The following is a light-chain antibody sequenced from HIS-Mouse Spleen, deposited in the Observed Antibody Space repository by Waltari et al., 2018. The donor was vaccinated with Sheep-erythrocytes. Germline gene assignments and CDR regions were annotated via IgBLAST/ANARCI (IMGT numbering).Light chain of an antibody. CDR2: AAS. V-gene: IGKV1-39*01. CDR1: QSISSY. CDR3: QQSYSTPPLT. Sequence: DIQMTQSPSSLSASVGDRVTITCRASQSISSYLNWYQQKPGKAPKPLIYAASSLQSGVPSRFSGSGSGTDFTLTISSLQPEDFATYYCQQSYSTPPLTFGGGTKVGIK. J-gene: IGKJ4*01.